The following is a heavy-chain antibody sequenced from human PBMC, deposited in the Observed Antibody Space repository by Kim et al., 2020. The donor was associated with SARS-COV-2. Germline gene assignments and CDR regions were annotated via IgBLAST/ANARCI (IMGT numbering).Heavy chain of an antibody. D-gene: IGHD6-19*01. V-gene: IGHV6-1*01. J-gene: IGHJ4*02. CDR2: TYYRSKWYN. CDR3: ARGTKNSSGWTFDY. CDR1: GDSVSSNSAA. Sequence: SPTLSLTCAISGDSVSSNSAAWNWIRQSPSRGLEWLGRTYYRSKWYNDYAVSVKSRITINPDTSKNQFSLQLNSVTPEDTAVYYCARGTKNSSGWTFDYWGQGTLVTVSS.